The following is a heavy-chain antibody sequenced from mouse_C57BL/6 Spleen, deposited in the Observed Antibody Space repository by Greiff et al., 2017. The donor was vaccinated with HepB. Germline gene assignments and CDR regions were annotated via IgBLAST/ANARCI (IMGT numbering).Heavy chain of an antibody. D-gene: IGHD1-1*01. V-gene: IGHV1-26*01. J-gene: IGHJ1*03. CDR3: ARCPHYYGSSYDWYFDV. Sequence: EVKLQQSGPELVKPGASVKISCKASGYTFTDYYMNWVKQSHGKSLEWIGDINPNNGGTSYNQKFKGKATLTVDKSSSTAYMELRSLTSEDSAVYYCARCPHYYGSSYDWYFDVWGTGTTVTVSS. CDR2: INPNNGGT. CDR1: GYTFTDYY.